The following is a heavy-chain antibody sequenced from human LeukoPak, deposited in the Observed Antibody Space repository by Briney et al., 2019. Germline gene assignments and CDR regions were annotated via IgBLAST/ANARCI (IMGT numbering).Heavy chain of an antibody. V-gene: IGHV4-38-2*02. CDR3: VRLKGSVDYMDV. CDR2: IFHTGST. J-gene: IGHJ6*03. D-gene: IGHD3-10*01. Sequence: SETLSLTCSVSGYSISRGYYWGWIRQPPGKGLEWIGTIFHTGSTYYNPSLKSRVTISVDTSKSHFSLKVNSVTAADTGVYYCVRLKGSVDYMDVWGKGVTVIVSS. CDR1: GYSISRGYY.